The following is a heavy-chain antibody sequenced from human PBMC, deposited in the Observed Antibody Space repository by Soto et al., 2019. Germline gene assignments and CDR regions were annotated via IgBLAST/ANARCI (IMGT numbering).Heavy chain of an antibody. CDR2: INTGQDYT. Sequence: ASVKVSCKASGYTFKSYAMSWMRQAPGQGLERLGWINTGQDYTKYSQKFQDRVTITRDTSASTVYMELRSLRSEDSAVYCCARAEGYNFDSFFAPWGQGTLVTVSS. CDR3: ARAEGYNFDSFFAP. V-gene: IGHV1-3*04. D-gene: IGHD3-9*01. CDR1: GYTFKSYA. J-gene: IGHJ5*02.